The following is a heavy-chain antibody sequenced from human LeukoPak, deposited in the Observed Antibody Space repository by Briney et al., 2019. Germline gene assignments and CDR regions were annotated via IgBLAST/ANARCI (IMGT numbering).Heavy chain of an antibody. D-gene: IGHD5-18*01. V-gene: IGHV3-30*02. Sequence: GGSLRLSCAASGFTFSSYGMHWVRQAPGKGLEWVAFIRYDGSNKYYADSVKGRFTISRDNSKNTLYLQMNSLRAEDTAVYYCAKDRERGYSYGRKTNYFDYWGQGTLVTVSS. J-gene: IGHJ4*02. CDR1: GFTFSSYG. CDR3: AKDRERGYSYGRKTNYFDY. CDR2: IRYDGSNK.